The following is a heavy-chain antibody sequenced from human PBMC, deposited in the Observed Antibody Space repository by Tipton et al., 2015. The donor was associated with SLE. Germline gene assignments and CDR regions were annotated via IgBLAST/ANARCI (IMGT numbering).Heavy chain of an antibody. CDR2: IYHSGST. J-gene: IGHJ3*02. CDR1: GYSISSGYY. D-gene: IGHD3-22*01. CDR3: ARALSTMILEVPGPFDM. Sequence: TLSLTCSVSGYSISSGYYWDWIRQSPGKGLEWIGSIYHSGSTHYNPSLKSRVTISVDTSKNQFSLKLTSVTAADTAVYYCARALSTMILEVPGPFDMWGQGTMVTVSS. V-gene: IGHV4-38-2*02.